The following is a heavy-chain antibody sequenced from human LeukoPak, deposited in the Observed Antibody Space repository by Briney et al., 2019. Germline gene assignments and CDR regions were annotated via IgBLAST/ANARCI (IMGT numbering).Heavy chain of an antibody. CDR1: GGSISSYY. CDR3: ARRMTTVTDGAFDI. D-gene: IGHD4-17*01. Sequence: SETLSLTCTVSGGSISSYYWSWIRQPPGKGLEWIGYIYYSGSTNYNPSLKSRVTISVDKSKNQFSLKLSSVTAADTAVYYCARRMTTVTDGAFDIWGQGTMVTVSS. CDR2: IYYSGST. V-gene: IGHV4-59*12. J-gene: IGHJ3*02.